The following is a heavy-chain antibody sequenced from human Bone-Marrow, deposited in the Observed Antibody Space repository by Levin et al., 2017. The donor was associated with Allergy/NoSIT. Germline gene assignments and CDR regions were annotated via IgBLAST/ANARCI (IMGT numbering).Heavy chain of an antibody. CDR2: ISTDTGNR. D-gene: IGHD2-21*01. CDR1: GYTFRNYG. CDR3: ARLVVGAKGWFAP. Sequence: ASVKVSCKASGYTFRNYGISWVRQAPGRGLEWLGWISTDTGNRHYAQYLQGRVTMTTDTSTDTAHLELRSLRSDDTAIYYCARLVVGAKGWFAPWGQGTPVTVSS. V-gene: IGHV1-18*01. J-gene: IGHJ5*02.